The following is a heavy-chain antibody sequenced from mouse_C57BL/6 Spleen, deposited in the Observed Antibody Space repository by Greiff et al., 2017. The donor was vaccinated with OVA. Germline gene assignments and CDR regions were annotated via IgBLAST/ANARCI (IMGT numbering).Heavy chain of an antibody. CDR1: GYAFSSSW. J-gene: IGHJ1*03. D-gene: IGHD1-1*01. CDR3: AREGVIYYYGSSHWYFDV. Sequence: QVQLQQSGPELVKPGASVKISCKASGYAFSSSWMNWVKQRPGKGLEWIGRIYPGDGDTNYNGKFKGKATLTADKSSSTAYMQLSSLTSEDSAVYCCAREGVIYYYGSSHWYFDVWGTGTTVTVSS. V-gene: IGHV1-82*01. CDR2: IYPGDGDT.